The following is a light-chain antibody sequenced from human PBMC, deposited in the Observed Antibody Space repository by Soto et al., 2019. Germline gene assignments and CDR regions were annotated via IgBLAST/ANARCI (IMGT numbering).Light chain of an antibody. V-gene: IGKV3-20*01. CDR1: QRVNSSY. J-gene: IGKJ2*01. CDR3: QQYVNSPVT. CDR2: GES. Sequence: EIVLTQSPDTLYLSPGEGATLSCRASQRVNSSYLAWYQQKPGQAPRLLISGESDSATGVLARVSGSGSGTDFTLTISRLEPEDFAVYYCQQYVNSPVTFGQGTKLEIK.